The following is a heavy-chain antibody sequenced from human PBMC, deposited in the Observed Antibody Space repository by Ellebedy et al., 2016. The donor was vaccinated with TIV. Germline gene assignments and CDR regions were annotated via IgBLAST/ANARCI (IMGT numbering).Heavy chain of an antibody. Sequence: PGGSLRLSCAASGFTLSKYAMSRVRQAPGKGPEWVSGVSGSDGATYYGDSVKGRFTISRDNAKNSLYLQMNSLRAEDTAVYYCARGTEITSFVVDYWGQGTLVTVSS. V-gene: IGHV3-23*01. D-gene: IGHD2/OR15-2a*01. CDR1: GFTLSKYA. CDR3: ARGTEITSFVVDY. CDR2: VSGSDGAT. J-gene: IGHJ4*02.